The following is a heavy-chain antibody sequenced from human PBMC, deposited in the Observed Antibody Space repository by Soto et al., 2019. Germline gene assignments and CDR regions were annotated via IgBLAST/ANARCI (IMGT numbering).Heavy chain of an antibody. CDR3: ARHLNAVLLDY. Sequence: GGSLRLSCAASGFIFSSFAMHWVRQAPGKGLEWVAVIWYDGGNKYYADSVRGRFTISRDNSKNTLYLQMNSLRAEDTAVYYCARHLNAVLLDYWGQGTLVTVSS. CDR1: GFIFSSFA. V-gene: IGHV3-33*01. D-gene: IGHD6-19*01. CDR2: IWYDGGNK. J-gene: IGHJ4*02.